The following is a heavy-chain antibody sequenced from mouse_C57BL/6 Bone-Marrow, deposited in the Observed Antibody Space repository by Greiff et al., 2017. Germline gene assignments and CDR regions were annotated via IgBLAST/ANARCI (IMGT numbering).Heavy chain of an antibody. CDR1: GYSFTGYY. J-gene: IGHJ1*03. D-gene: IGHD1-1*02. Sequence: VQLQQSGPELVKPGASVKISCKASGYSFTGYYMNWVKQSPEKSLEWIGEINPSTGGTTYIQKFKAKATLTVDKSSSTAYMQLKSLTSEDSAVYYCAREVVDWYFDVWGTGTTVTVSS. CDR3: AREVVDWYFDV. V-gene: IGHV1-42*01. CDR2: INPSTGGT.